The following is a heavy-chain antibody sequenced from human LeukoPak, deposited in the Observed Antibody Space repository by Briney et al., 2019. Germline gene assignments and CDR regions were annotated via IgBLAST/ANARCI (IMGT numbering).Heavy chain of an antibody. CDR3: TRDHTEWELRTEFDY. CDR1: GFPFGDYA. V-gene: IGHV3-49*04. J-gene: IGHJ4*02. D-gene: IGHD1-26*01. CDR2: IRSKAYGGTT. Sequence: SGGSLRLSCTASGFPFGDYAMSWVRQAPGKGLEWVGFIRSKAYGGTTEYAASVKGRFTISRDDSKSIAYLQMNSLKTEDTAVYYCTRDHTEWELRTEFDYWGQGTLVTVSS.